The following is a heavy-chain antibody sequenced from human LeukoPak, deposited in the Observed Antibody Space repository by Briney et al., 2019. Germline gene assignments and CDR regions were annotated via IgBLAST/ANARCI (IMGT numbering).Heavy chain of an antibody. D-gene: IGHD4-23*01. V-gene: IGHV3-48*02. CDR3: ARESATTVVAPDY. CDR1: GFTFSSYA. J-gene: IGHJ4*02. CDR2: ISVSSTI. Sequence: GGSLRLSCAASGFTFSSYAMSWVRQAPGKGLEWVSYISVSSTIYYADSVKGRFTISRDNAKKSLYLQMNSLRDEDTAVYYCARESATTVVAPDYWGQGTQVTVSS.